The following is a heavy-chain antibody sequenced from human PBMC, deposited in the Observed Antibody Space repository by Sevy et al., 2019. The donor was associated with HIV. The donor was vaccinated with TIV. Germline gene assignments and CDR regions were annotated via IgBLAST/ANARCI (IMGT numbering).Heavy chain of an antibody. V-gene: IGHV3-7*01. Sequence: GGSQRLSCAASGFTFSNYWMTWVRQAPGKGLEWVANINQDGSDKYYVDSMKGRFTISRDNAKNSLYLQMNSLRAEDTAVYYCARESVGATTHFDYWGQGTLVTVSS. CDR3: ARESVGATTHFDY. CDR1: GFTFSNYW. D-gene: IGHD1-26*01. J-gene: IGHJ4*02. CDR2: INQDGSDK.